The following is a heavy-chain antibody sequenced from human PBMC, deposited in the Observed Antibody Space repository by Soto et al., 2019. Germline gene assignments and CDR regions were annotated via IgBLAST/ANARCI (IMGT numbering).Heavy chain of an antibody. Sequence: EVQLLESGGGLEQPGGSLRLSCAASGFTFRDYGMSWFRQAPGKGLEWVSAISGSGRTFYADSVKGRFTISRDNSKNTLYLQMNSLRAEDTAVYYCAKDYLRCAQSWGPGTLVTVSS. J-gene: IGHJ5*02. CDR3: AKDYLRCAQS. D-gene: IGHD2-8*01. CDR2: ISGSGRT. V-gene: IGHV3-23*01. CDR1: GFTFRDYG.